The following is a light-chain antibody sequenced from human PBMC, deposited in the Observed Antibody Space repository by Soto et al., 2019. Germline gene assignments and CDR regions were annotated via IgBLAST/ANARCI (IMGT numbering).Light chain of an antibody. CDR3: CSYTSRSTYV. CDR1: SSDVGGYNF. J-gene: IGLJ1*01. V-gene: IGLV2-14*01. CDR2: GVS. Sequence: QSALTQPASVSGSPGQSITISCTGTSSDVGGYNFVSWYQQHPGKAPKLMIYGVSNRASGFSDRFSASKSGNTASLTISSLQPGDEADYYCCSYTSRSTYVFGTGTKLTVL.